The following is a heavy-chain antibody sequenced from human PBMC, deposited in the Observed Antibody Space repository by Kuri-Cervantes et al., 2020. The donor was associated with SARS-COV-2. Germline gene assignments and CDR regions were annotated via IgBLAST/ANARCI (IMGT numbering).Heavy chain of an antibody. J-gene: IGHJ3*02. V-gene: IGHV1-2*04. Sequence: ASVKVSCKASGYTFTGYYMHWVRQAPGQGLEWMGWINPNSGGTNYAQKFQGWVNMTRDTSISTVYMALSRLRADDTAVYYCARSTPFWRLVVISQGGVFDIWGQGTMVTVSS. CDR2: INPNSGGT. CDR1: GYTFTGYY. D-gene: IGHD3-22*01. CDR3: ARSTPFWRLVVISQGGVFDI.